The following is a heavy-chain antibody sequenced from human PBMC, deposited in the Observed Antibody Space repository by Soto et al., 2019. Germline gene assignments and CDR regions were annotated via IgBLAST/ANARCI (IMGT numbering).Heavy chain of an antibody. CDR3: ATRYGDCSADAFDI. CDR2: FDPEDGET. J-gene: IGHJ3*02. D-gene: IGHD4-17*01. V-gene: IGHV1-24*01. Sequence: ASVRVSCKVSGYTLTELSMHWVRQAPGKGLEWMGGFDPEDGETIYAQKFQGRATMTEVTSTDTAYMELSSLRSEDTAVYYCATRYGDCSADAFDILGQGTMVTVS. CDR1: GYTLTELS.